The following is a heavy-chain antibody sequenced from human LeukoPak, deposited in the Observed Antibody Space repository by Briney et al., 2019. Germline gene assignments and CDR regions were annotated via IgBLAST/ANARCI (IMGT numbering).Heavy chain of an antibody. J-gene: IGHJ4*02. CDR2: IYYSGST. D-gene: IGHD3-22*01. V-gene: IGHV4-59*01. CDR3: ARGGADYYDSSGYYLGY. CDR1: GGSISSYY. Sequence: SETLSLTCTVSGGSISSYYWSWIRQPPGKGLEWIGYIYYSGSTNYNPPLKSRVTISVDTSKNQFSLKLSSVTAADTAVYYCARGGADYYDSSGYYLGYWGQGTLVTVSS.